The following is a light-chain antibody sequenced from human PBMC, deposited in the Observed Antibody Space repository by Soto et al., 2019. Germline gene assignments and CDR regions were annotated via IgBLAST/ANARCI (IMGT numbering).Light chain of an antibody. CDR3: MQALQTPFT. CDR2: LGS. V-gene: IGKV2-28*01. J-gene: IGKJ3*01. CDR1: QRLLHTNGYNY. Sequence: DIVMTQSPLSLPVTAGEPASISCRSSQRLLHTNGYNYVDWYLKKPGQSPKLLIYLGSNRASGVPDRFSGSASGTDFTLQISRVEAEDVGVYYCMQALQTPFTFGPGTKVDIK.